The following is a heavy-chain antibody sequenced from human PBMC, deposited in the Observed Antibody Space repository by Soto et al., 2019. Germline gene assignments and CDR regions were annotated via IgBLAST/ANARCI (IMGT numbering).Heavy chain of an antibody. J-gene: IGHJ5*02. CDR2: INHSGST. CDR1: GGSFSGYY. D-gene: IGHD4-17*01. V-gene: IGHV4-34*01. Sequence: SETLSLTCAVYGGSFSGYYWSWIRQPPGKGLEWIGEINHSGSTNYNPSLKSRVTISVDTSKNQFSLKLSSVTAADTAVYYCARGRWRTVWFDPWGQGTLVTVS. CDR3: ARGRWRTVWFDP.